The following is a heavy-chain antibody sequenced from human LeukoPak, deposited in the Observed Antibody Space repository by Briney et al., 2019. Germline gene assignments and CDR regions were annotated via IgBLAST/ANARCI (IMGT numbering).Heavy chain of an antibody. V-gene: IGHV3-23*01. Sequence: GGSLRLSCAASALAVSSNYMSWVRQAPGKGLEWVSAISGSGGGTYYADSVKGRFTISRDNSRNTLYLQMNSLRAEDTAVYYCAKPQGSYHFDYWGQGTLVTVSS. J-gene: IGHJ4*02. CDR3: AKPQGSYHFDY. CDR2: ISGSGGGT. CDR1: ALAVSSNY.